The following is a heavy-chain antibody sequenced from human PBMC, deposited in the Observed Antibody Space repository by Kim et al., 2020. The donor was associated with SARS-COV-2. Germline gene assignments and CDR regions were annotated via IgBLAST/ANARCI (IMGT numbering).Heavy chain of an antibody. D-gene: IGHD5-12*01. J-gene: IGHJ4*02. CDR3: ARGPYSAYEYFFDY. V-gene: IGHV3-21*01. Sequence: ADSQKGRFTTARDNAKNSLYLQMNSLRAEDTALYYWARGPYSAYEYFFDYWGQGALVTVTS.